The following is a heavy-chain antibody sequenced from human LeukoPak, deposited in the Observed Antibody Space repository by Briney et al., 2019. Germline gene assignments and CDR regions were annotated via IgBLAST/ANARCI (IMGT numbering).Heavy chain of an antibody. CDR2: IKEDGSEK. V-gene: IGHV3-7*01. CDR3: AKERWGSRGHFDL. CDR1: GFTLSSYW. Sequence: GGSLRLSCTASGFTLSSYWMSWVRQAPGKGLEWGANIKEDGSEKYYVDSVKGRFTISRDNPKNSLSLQMNSLRVEDTAVFYCAKERWGSRGHFDLWGQGTLVTVSS. D-gene: IGHD6-19*01. J-gene: IGHJ4*02.